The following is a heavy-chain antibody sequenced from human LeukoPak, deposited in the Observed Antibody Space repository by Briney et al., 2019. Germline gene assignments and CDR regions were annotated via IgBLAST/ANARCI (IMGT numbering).Heavy chain of an antibody. D-gene: IGHD3-10*01. J-gene: IGHJ4*02. CDR3: AKDWGTEFASGSSYLDY. V-gene: IGHV3-30*18. CDR2: TSHDDSNK. CDR1: GFTFRTYG. Sequence: GRSLRPSCAASGFTFRTYGMHWVRQAPGKGLEWVATTSHDDSNKNYADSVKGRFTISRDNSRNTLYLQMNNLRPEDTAIYYCAKDWGTEFASGSSYLDYWGLGTLVTVSS.